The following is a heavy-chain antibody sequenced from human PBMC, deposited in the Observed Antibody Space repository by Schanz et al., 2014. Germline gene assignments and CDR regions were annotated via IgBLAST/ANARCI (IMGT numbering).Heavy chain of an antibody. J-gene: IGHJ5*02. CDR2: IYSRGSS. D-gene: IGHD5-12*01. Sequence: QVQLQESGPGLVKPSQTLSLTCTVSGGSISSATYYWSWVRQPAGKGLEWIGRIYSRGSSTYNPPRRRRAPKPKDPPNTQFSRKRNSLTAADTAVYYCARGGSVATIAPYTWFDPWGQGTLVTVSS. CDR1: GGSISSATYY. CDR3: ARGGSVATIAPYTWFDP. V-gene: IGHV4-61*02.